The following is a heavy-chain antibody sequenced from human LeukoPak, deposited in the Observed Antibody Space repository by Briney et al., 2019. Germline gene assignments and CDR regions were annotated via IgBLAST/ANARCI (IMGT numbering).Heavy chain of an antibody. V-gene: IGHV3-74*01. Sequence: GGSLRLSCAASGITFGNNWMHWVRQGPGKGLVWSSRINSDGGGAIYADFVKGRFTVSRDNAKNTLYLQMNSLRAEDTAVYYCARDVPHNWFDTWGQGTLVTVSS. CDR2: INSDGGGA. CDR3: ARDVPHNWFDT. J-gene: IGHJ5*02. CDR1: GITFGNNW.